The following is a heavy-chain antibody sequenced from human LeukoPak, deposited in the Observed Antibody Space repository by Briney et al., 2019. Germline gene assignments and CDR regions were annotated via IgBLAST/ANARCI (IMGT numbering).Heavy chain of an antibody. CDR2: IYSGGST. Sequence: GGSLRLSCAASGFTVSSNYMSWVRQAPGKGLEWVSVIYSGGSTYYADSVKGRFTISRDNSKNTLYLQMNSLRAEDTAVYYCANEGYCSSTSCYSFDYWGQGTLVTVSS. J-gene: IGHJ4*02. V-gene: IGHV3-66*01. CDR1: GFTVSSNY. D-gene: IGHD2-2*01. CDR3: ANEGYCSSTSCYSFDY.